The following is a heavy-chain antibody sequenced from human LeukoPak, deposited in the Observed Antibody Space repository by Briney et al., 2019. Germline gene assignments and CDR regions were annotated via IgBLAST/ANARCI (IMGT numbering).Heavy chain of an antibody. CDR3: TRQGHGGYQVFDY. CDR2: IRSKANSYAT. D-gene: IGHD5-12*01. CDR1: GFTFSGSA. J-gene: IGHJ4*02. V-gene: IGHV3-73*01. Sequence: GGSLRLSCAASGFTFSGSAMHWVRQASGKGLEWVGRIRSKANSYATAYAASVKGRFTISRDDSKNTAYLQMNSLKTEDTAVYYCTRQGHGGYQVFDYWGQGALVTVSS.